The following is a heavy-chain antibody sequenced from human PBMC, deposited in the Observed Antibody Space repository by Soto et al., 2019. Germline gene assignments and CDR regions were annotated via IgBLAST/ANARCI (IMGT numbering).Heavy chain of an antibody. J-gene: IGHJ6*02. D-gene: IGHD3-22*01. CDR1: GFSFSSYE. Sequence: WGSPRLSRAASGFSFSSYEMNWVRQDPGKGLEWVSYISIRGSTIYYADSVKGRFNISGDNAKNSLYLQMNSLRAEDTAVYYCARDWDYSYSVPYGRDVSGHETTFNV. CDR3: ARDWDYSYSVPYGRDV. CDR2: ISIRGSTI. V-gene: IGHV3-48*03.